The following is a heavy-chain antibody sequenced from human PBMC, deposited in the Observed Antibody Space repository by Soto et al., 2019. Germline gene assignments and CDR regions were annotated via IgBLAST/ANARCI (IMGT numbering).Heavy chain of an antibody. CDR1: GFTFSSYA. Sequence: EVQLLESGGGLIQPGGSLRLSCAASGFTFSSYAMSWVRQAPGKGLEWVSSISAGGSSTYYADSVKGRFTISRDSSKNTLYVQRNSLRAEDTAVYFCAKDGGSGNYNYFYMAVWGKGTTVTVSS. D-gene: IGHD3-10*01. CDR3: AKDGGSGNYNYFYMAV. V-gene: IGHV3-23*01. J-gene: IGHJ6*03. CDR2: ISAGGSST.